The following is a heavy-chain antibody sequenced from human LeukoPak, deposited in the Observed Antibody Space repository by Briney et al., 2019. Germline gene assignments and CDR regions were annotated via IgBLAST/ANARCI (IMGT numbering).Heavy chain of an antibody. CDR3: ARDQGAWGYGYNFDY. J-gene: IGHJ4*02. V-gene: IGHV3-30*19. CDR2: ISYDGSDK. D-gene: IGHD3-16*01. CDR1: GFSFITYG. Sequence: GGSLRLSCAASGFSFITYGMHWVRQAPGKGLEWVAVISYDGSDKYYADSVKGRFTISRDNSKNTLHLQMISLRAEDTAVYYCARDQGAWGYGYNFDYWGQGTLVTVSS.